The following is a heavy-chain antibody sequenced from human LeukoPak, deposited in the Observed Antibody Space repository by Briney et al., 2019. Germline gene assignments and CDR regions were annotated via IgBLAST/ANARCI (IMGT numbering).Heavy chain of an antibody. CDR2: ISYDGSNK. J-gene: IGHJ4*02. CDR1: GFTFSSYA. D-gene: IGHD2-21*02. CDR3: ARENIVVVAAIAGFDY. Sequence: PGGSLRLSCAASGFTFSSYAMHWVRQAPGKGLEWVAVISYDGSNKYYADSVKGRFTISRDNSKNTLYLQMNSLRADDTAVYYCARENIVVVAAIAGFDYWGQGTLVTVSS. V-gene: IGHV3-30*04.